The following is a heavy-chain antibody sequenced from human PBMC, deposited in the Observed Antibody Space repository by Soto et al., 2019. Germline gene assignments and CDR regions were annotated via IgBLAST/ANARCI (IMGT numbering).Heavy chain of an antibody. Sequence: QPGGSLRLSCAASGFTVSSNYMSWVRQAPGKGLEWVSAIYSDGSTFYSDSVKGRFTISRDNSKNTLYLQMNSLRAEDTAVYYCAKDNSGYDFWSGYGNWFDPWGQGTLVTVSS. CDR3: AKDNSGYDFWSGYGNWFDP. J-gene: IGHJ5*02. CDR2: IYSDGST. CDR1: GFTVSSNY. V-gene: IGHV3-66*01. D-gene: IGHD3-3*01.